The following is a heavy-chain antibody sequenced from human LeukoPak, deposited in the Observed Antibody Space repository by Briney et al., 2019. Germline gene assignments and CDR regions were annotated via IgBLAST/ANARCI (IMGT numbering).Heavy chain of an antibody. J-gene: IGHJ4*02. Sequence: GGSLRLSCAASGFTVDSNYLSWVRQAPGKGLEWVSAISGSGGSTYYADSVKGRFTISRDNSKNTLYLQMNSLRAEDTAVYYCASTRVGAEIDYWGQGTLVTVSS. CDR1: GFTVDSNY. CDR2: ISGSGGST. V-gene: IGHV3-23*01. D-gene: IGHD1-26*01. CDR3: ASTRVGAEIDY.